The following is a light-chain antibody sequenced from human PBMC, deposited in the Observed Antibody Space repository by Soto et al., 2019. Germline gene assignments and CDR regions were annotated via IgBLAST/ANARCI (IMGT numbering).Light chain of an antibody. Sequence: EVVLTQSPATLSLSPGESATLSCRASQSISRSLGWYQQKAGXSPRLLIYDASIRAAGIPARFRGGGSGTDFTLTISSLAPEDFEIYDCQQRGTWPRVTFGGGTKVDIK. CDR3: QQRGTWPRVT. V-gene: IGKV3-11*01. J-gene: IGKJ4*01. CDR2: DAS. CDR1: QSISRS.